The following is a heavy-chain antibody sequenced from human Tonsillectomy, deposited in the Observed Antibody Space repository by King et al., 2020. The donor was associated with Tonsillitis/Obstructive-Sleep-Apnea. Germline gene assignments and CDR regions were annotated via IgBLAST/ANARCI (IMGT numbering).Heavy chain of an antibody. Sequence: VQLVESGGGVVQPGRSLRLSCAASGFTFSSYAMHWVRQAPGKGLEWVAVISYDGSNKYYADSVKGRFTISRDNSKNTLYLQMNSLRAEDTAVYYCARDARPTWSVWAEMDYWGQGTLVTVSS. D-gene: IGHD5-24*01. J-gene: IGHJ4*02. CDR1: GFTFSSYA. CDR2: ISYDGSNK. CDR3: ARDARPTWSVWAEMDY. V-gene: IGHV3-30*01.